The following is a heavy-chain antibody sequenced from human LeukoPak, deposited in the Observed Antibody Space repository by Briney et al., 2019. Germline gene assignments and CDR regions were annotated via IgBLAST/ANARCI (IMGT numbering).Heavy chain of an antibody. CDR2: IKQDGSEK. D-gene: IGHD4-11*01. Sequence: GGSLRLSCAASGSTFSSYWMSWVRQAPGKGLEWVANIKQDGSEKYYVDSVKGRFTISRDNAKNSLYLQMNSLRAEDTAVYYCALQDYYYYYYMDVWGKGTTVTVSS. CDR3: ALQDYYYYYYMDV. J-gene: IGHJ6*03. V-gene: IGHV3-7*01. CDR1: GSTFSSYW.